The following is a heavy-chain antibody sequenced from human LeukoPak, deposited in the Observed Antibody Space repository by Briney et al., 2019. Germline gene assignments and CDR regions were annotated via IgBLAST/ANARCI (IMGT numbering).Heavy chain of an antibody. J-gene: IGHJ4*02. CDR1: GGSISSGSYY. Sequence: PSETLSLTCTVSGGSISSGSYYWSWIRQPAGKGLEWIGRIYTSGSTNYNPSLKSRVTISVDTSKNQFSLNLSSVTAADTAVYYCARDGYGGIDYWGQGILVTVSS. D-gene: IGHD4-23*01. CDR3: ARDGYGGIDY. V-gene: IGHV4-61*02. CDR2: IYTSGST.